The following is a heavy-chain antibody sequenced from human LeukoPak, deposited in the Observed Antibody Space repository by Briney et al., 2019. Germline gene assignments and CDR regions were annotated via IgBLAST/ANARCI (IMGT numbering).Heavy chain of an antibody. Sequence: SLKVSCKASGGTFSNYAISWVRQAPGQALEWMGAIIPIFGTANYAQKFQGRVTITADESTSTAYMELSSLRSEDTAVYYCARILSSTWYEYFHHWGQGTLVTVSS. CDR1: GGTFSNYA. D-gene: IGHD6-13*01. V-gene: IGHV1-69*01. CDR2: IIPIFGTA. J-gene: IGHJ1*01. CDR3: ARILSSTWYEYFHH.